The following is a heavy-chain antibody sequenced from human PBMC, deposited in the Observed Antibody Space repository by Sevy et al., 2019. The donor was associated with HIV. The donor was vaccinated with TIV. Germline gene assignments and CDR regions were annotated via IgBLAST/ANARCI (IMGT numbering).Heavy chain of an antibody. J-gene: IGHJ6*02. CDR2: IKQDGSEK. Sequence: GGSLRLSCAASGFTFSRYWMSWVRQAPGKGLEWVANIKQDGSEKYDVDSVKGRFTISRDNAKKSLFLQMNSLRAEDTAVYHCVKNRDDSSGVGMDVWGQGTTVTVSS. CDR1: GFTFSRYW. CDR3: VKNRDDSSGVGMDV. V-gene: IGHV3-7*01. D-gene: IGHD3-3*01.